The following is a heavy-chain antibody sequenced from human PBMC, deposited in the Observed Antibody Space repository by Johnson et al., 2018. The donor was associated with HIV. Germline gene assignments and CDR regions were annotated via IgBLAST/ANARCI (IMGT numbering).Heavy chain of an antibody. V-gene: IGHV3-23*04. CDR2: VSWNGIST. Sequence: VQLVESGGGLVQPGGSLRLSCAASGFTFSSYAMHWVRQAPGKGLEWVSGVSWNGISTNYADSVKGRFSISRDNVKNTLYLQMNSLRAEDTAVYYCARAGCGGDCSTDAFHIWGHGTMVTVSS. J-gene: IGHJ3*02. CDR1: GFTFSSYA. D-gene: IGHD2-21*02. CDR3: ARAGCGGDCSTDAFHI.